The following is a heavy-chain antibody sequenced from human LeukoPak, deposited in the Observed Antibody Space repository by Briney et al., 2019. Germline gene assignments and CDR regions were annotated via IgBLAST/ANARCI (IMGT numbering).Heavy chain of an antibody. CDR2: INPSGGST. Sequence: GASVKVSCKASGYRFTSYDMHWVRQAPGQGLGWMGIINPSGGSTSYAQRFQGRVAMTRDTSTTTVYMEVNSLTSEDTAVYFCARDGPTAAPFDYWGQGTLVTVSS. J-gene: IGHJ4*02. D-gene: IGHD2-2*01. CDR1: GYRFTSYD. CDR3: ARDGPTAAPFDY. V-gene: IGHV1-46*01.